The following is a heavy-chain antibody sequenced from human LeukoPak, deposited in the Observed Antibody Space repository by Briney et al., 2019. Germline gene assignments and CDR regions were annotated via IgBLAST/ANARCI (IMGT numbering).Heavy chain of an antibody. D-gene: IGHD6-13*01. CDR3: ARRRYLTTSGGAAAGFLDY. Sequence: KPSETLSLTCTVSGGSISSYYWSWIRQPPGKGLEWIGYIYYSGSTNYNPSLKSRVTISVDTSQKQSSLRLTSVTAADTAVYYCARRRYLTTSGGAAAGFLDYWGQGSLVTVST. J-gene: IGHJ4*02. V-gene: IGHV4-59*12. CDR2: IYYSGST. CDR1: GGSISSYY.